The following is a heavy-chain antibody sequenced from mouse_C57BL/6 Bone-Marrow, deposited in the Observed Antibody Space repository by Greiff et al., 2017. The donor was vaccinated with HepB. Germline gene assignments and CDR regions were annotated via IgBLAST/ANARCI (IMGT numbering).Heavy chain of an antibody. CDR1: GYAFSSSW. CDR2: IYPGDGDT. J-gene: IGHJ2*01. Sequence: VQLQQSGPELVKPGASVKISCKASGYAFSSSWMNWVKQRPGKGLEWIGRIYPGDGDTNYNGKFKGKATLTADKSSSTAYMQLSSLTSEDSAVYFCARGGIYYRYFDYWGQGTTLTVSS. V-gene: IGHV1-82*01. D-gene: IGHD2-14*01. CDR3: ARGGIYYRYFDY.